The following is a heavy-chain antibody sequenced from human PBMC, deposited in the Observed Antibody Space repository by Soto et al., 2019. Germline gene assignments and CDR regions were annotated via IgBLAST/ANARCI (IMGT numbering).Heavy chain of an antibody. V-gene: IGHV1-2*04. Sequence: ASVKVSCTASGYTFTGYYMHWVRQAPGQGLEWMGWINPNSGGTNYAQKFQGWVTMTRDTSISTAYMELSRLRSDDTAVYYCARGLVVPAAIDPWGQGTLVTVSS. J-gene: IGHJ5*02. D-gene: IGHD2-2*01. CDR1: GYTFTGYY. CDR2: INPNSGGT. CDR3: ARGLVVPAAIDP.